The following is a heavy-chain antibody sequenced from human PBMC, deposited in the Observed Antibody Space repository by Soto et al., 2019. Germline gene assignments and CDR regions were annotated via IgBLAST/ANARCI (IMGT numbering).Heavy chain of an antibody. D-gene: IGHD6-13*01. CDR3: ANEAAAGTMDY. J-gene: IGHJ4*02. V-gene: IGHV3-30*18. CDR1: GFTFSSYG. CDR2: ISYDGSNK. Sequence: QVQLVESGGGVVQPGRSLRLSCAASGFTFSSYGMHWVRQAPGKGLEWVAVISYDGSNKYYADSVKGRFTISRDNSKNTLYLQMNSLRAEDTAVYYCANEAAAGTMDYWGQGTLVTVSS.